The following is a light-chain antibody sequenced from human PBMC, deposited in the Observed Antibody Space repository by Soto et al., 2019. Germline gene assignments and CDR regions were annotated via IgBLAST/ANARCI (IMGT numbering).Light chain of an antibody. J-gene: IGKJ5*01. CDR1: QSISSY. V-gene: IGKV1-39*01. CDR2: AAS. Sequence: EIQMTQSPSSVSASVRDRVTITCRASQSISSYLDWYQQKPGKAPRLLISAASNLQRGVPSRFSGSGSGTDYNLTISSLQPEDFVTYYCQQWNFLPITFGQGTLLEIK. CDR3: QQWNFLPIT.